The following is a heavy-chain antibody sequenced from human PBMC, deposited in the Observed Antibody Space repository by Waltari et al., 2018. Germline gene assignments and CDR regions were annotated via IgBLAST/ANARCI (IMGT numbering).Heavy chain of an antibody. CDR3: ARSVRRWAISS. D-gene: IGHD3-10*01. J-gene: IGHJ4*02. CDR2: MNPNSGNT. V-gene: IGHV1-8*01. CDR1: GYAFTSYD. Sequence: QVQLVQSGAEVKKPGASLQVSCNASGYAFTSYDINWVRQATGQGLEWMGWMNPNSGNTGYAQKFQGRVTMTRNTSIITAYMELSSLRSEDTAVNYCARSVRRWAISSWGQGTLVTVSS.